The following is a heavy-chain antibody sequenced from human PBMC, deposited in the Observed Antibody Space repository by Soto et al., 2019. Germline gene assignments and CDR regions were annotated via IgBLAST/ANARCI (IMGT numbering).Heavy chain of an antibody. D-gene: IGHD1-26*01. CDR2: VTRRTDGETT. Sequence: GGSLTLSCTGSGFIFGDAWLSWVRQAPGKGLEWVARVTRRTDGETTDYAAPVTGRFTISRDVSKPTVYLQMNSLKIEDTGIYYCVAGSPFEYWGQGTLVTVSS. J-gene: IGHJ4*02. CDR3: VAGSPFEY. CDR1: GFIFGDAW. V-gene: IGHV3-15*05.